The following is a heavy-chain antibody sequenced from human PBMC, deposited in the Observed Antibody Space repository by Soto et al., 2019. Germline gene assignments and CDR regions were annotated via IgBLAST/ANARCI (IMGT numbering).Heavy chain of an antibody. J-gene: IGHJ4*02. CDR1: GGSISSSSYY. V-gene: IGHV4-39*01. D-gene: IGHD3-9*01. Sequence: QLQLQESGPGLVKPSETLSLTCTVSGGSISSSSYYWGWIRQPPGKGLEWIGSIYYSGSTYYNPSLKSRVTISVDTSKNQFSLKLSSVTAADTAVYYCARQGFGDYDILTGYLALFQCGTDYWGQGTLVTVSS. CDR2: IYYSGST. CDR3: ARQGFGDYDILTGYLALFQCGTDY.